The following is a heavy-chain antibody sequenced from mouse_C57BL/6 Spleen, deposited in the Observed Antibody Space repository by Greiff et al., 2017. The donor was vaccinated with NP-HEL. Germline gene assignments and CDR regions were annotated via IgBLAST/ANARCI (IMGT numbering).Heavy chain of an antibody. J-gene: IGHJ3*01. CDR1: GFSLTSYG. V-gene: IGHV2-2*01. CDR2: IWSGGST. Sequence: VQVVESGPGLVQPSQSLSITCTVSGFSLTSYGVHWVRQSPGKGLEWLGVIWSGGSTDYNAAFISRLSISKDNSKSQVFFKMNSLQADDTAIYYCARGLREAWFAYWGQGTLVTVSA. CDR3: ARGLREAWFAY. D-gene: IGHD2-4*01.